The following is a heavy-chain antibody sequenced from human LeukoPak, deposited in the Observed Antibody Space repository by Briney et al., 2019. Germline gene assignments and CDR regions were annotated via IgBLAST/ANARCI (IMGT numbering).Heavy chain of an antibody. D-gene: IGHD6-13*01. CDR2: IYYSGCT. Sequence: SETLSLTCTASGGSLSSYYWIWIRQPPGKGREGIGYIYYSGCTNYNPSLKSRVTISVDMSKNQLSLKLRSVTAADTAVYWCAREYSSFEYWGQGILVTVSS. CDR3: AREYSSFEY. V-gene: IGHV4-59*13. J-gene: IGHJ4*02. CDR1: GGSLSSYY.